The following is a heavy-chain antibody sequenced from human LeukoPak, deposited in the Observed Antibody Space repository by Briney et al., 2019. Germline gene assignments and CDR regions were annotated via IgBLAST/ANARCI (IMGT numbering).Heavy chain of an antibody. V-gene: IGHV1-18*01. CDR2: ISAYNGNT. J-gene: IGHJ5*02. Sequence: ASVKVSCKASGYTFTSYGISWVRQAPGQGLEWMGWISAYNGNTNYAQKLQGRVTMTTDTSTSTAYMELRSLRSDDTAVYYCARGTSRITIFGVVLDPWGQGTLVTVSS. D-gene: IGHD3-3*01. CDR1: GYTFTSYG. CDR3: ARGTSRITIFGVVLDP.